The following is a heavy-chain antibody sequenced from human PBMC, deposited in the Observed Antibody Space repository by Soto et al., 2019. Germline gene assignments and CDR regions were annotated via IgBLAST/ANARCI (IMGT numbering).Heavy chain of an antibody. CDR2: IYHSGST. CDR1: GGSISSGGYS. J-gene: IGHJ4*02. CDR3: ARGGDGYNFDY. V-gene: IGHV4-30-2*01. Sequence: SETLSLTCAVSGGSISSGGYSWSWIRQPPGKGLEWIGYIYHSGSTYYNPSLKSRVTISVDRSKNQFSLKLSSVTAADTAVYYCARGGDGYNFDYWGQGTLVTVSS. D-gene: IGHD5-12*01.